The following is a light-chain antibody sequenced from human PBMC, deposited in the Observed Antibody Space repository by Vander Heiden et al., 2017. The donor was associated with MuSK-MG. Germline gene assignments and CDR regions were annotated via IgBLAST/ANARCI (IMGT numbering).Light chain of an antibody. Sequence: SYALTQPPSALGSQGQTARTTCSGDALPKQYAYWYQQKPGQAPVLVIYKDSERPSGIPERFSGSSSGTTVTLTISGVQAEDEADYYCQSADSSGTYPNWVFGGGTKLTVL. CDR2: KDS. V-gene: IGLV3-25*03. J-gene: IGLJ3*02. CDR1: ALPKQY. CDR3: QSADSSGTYPNWV.